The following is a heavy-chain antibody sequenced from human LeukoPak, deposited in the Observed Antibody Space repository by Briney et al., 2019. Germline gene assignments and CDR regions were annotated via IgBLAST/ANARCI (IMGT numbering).Heavy chain of an antibody. D-gene: IGHD2-15*01. CDR2: ISYDGSNK. CDR3: ANPFPVVAATWGYYGMDV. CDR1: GFTFSSYA. J-gene: IGHJ6*02. Sequence: PGGSLRLSCAASGFTFSSYAMHWVRQAPGKGLEWVAVISYDGSNKYYADSVKGRFTISRDNSKNTLYLQMNSLRAEDTAVYYCANPFPVVAATWGYYGMDVWGQGTTVTVSS. V-gene: IGHV3-30-3*01.